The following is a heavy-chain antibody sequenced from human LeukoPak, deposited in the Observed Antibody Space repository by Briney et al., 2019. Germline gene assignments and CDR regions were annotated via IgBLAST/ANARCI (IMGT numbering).Heavy chain of an antibody. D-gene: IGHD6-13*01. J-gene: IGHJ4*02. CDR2: IYYSGST. CDR3: ARHTLAAAGIVFFDY. Sequence: PSETLSLTCTVSGGSINSNSYYWGWIRQPPGKGLEWIGSIYYSGSTNYNPSLKSRVTISVDTSKNQFSLKLSSVTAADTAVYYCARHTLAAAGIVFFDYWGQGTLVTVSS. V-gene: IGHV4-39*01. CDR1: GGSINSNSYY.